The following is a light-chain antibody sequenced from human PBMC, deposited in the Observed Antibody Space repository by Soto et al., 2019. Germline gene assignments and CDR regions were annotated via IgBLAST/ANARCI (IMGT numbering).Light chain of an antibody. V-gene: IGLV2-8*01. CDR2: EVH. CDR3: SSYSTTSSPHVL. CDR1: SSDVGGYNF. J-gene: IGLJ2*01. Sequence: QSALTQPPSASGSPGQSVTISCTGTSSDVGGYNFVSWYQHHPGRAPKLLIYEVHKRPSGVPHRFSGSKSGNTASLTVSGLQAEDEADYYCSSYSTTSSPHVLFGGGTKLTVL.